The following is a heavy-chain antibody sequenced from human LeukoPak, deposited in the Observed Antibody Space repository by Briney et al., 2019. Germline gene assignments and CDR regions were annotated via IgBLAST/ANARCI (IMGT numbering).Heavy chain of an antibody. CDR2: INPSGGST. V-gene: IGHV1-46*01. CDR3: ARDRGAEDDAFDI. CDR1: GYTFTSYY. Sequence: VASVKVSCKASGYTFTSYYMHWVRQAPGQGLEWMGIINPSGGSTSYAQKFQGRVTITRDTSTSTVYMELSSLRSEDTAVYYCARDRGAEDDAFDIWGQGTMVTVSS. D-gene: IGHD4/OR15-4a*01. J-gene: IGHJ3*02.